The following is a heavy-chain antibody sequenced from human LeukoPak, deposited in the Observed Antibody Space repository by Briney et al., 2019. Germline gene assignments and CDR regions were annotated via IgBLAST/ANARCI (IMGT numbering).Heavy chain of an antibody. D-gene: IGHD3-22*01. V-gene: IGHV3-23*01. J-gene: IGHJ5*02. CDR1: GFTFSSYA. CDR3: AKDYYDSSGYYYVSQNPFDP. Sequence: PGGSLRLSCAASGFTFSSYAMSWVRQAPGKGLEWVSAISGSGGSTYYADSVKGRLTISRDNSKNMLYLQMNSLRAENTAVYYCAKDYYDSSGYYYVSQNPFDPWGQGTLVTVSS. CDR2: ISGSGGST.